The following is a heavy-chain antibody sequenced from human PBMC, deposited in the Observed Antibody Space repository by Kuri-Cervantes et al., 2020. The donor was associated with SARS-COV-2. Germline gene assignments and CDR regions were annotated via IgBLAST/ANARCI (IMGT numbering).Heavy chain of an antibody. J-gene: IGHJ4*02. D-gene: IGHD3-22*01. V-gene: IGHV3-21*01. Sequence: GGSLRLSCAASGFTFSSMNWVRQAPGKGLEWVSSISSISSYIYYADSVKGRFTISRDNAKNSLYLQMNSLRAEDTAVYYCARVGPYYDSSGYYLDYWGQGTLVTVSS. CDR1: GFTFSS. CDR2: ISSISSYI. CDR3: ARVGPYYDSSGYYLDY.